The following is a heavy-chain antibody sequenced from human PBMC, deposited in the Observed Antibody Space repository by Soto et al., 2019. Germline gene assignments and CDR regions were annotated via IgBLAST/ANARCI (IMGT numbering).Heavy chain of an antibody. J-gene: IGHJ2*01. Sequence: EVQLVESGGGLVQPGGSLRLSCAASGFTFSSYWMHWGRQAPGKGLVWVSRIKSDGSSTSYADSVKGRFTISRDNAKNTLYLQMNSLGAEDTAVYYCASSQNYCSGGGCYSWYFDLWGRGTLVTFSS. D-gene: IGHD2-15*01. CDR1: GFTFSSYW. CDR3: ASSQNYCSGGGCYSWYFDL. CDR2: IKSDGSST. V-gene: IGHV3-74*01.